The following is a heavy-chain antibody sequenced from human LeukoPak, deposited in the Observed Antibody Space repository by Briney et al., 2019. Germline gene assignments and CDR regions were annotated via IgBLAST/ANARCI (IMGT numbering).Heavy chain of an antibody. J-gene: IGHJ2*01. Sequence: GGSLRLSCAASGFTVSGNYMSWVRQAPGKGLEWVSVLYGGGGASYAASVKGRFTISRDISQNTVYLHMNSLRAEDTAVYYCASRSNGYSNWYFDLWGRGTLVTVSS. D-gene: IGHD5-24*01. V-gene: IGHV3-66*01. CDR1: GFTVSGNY. CDR2: LYGGGGA. CDR3: ASRSNGYSNWYFDL.